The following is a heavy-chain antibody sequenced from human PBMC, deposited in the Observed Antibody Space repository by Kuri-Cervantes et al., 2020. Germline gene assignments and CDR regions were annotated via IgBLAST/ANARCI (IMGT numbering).Heavy chain of an antibody. J-gene: IGHJ4*02. D-gene: IGHD3-22*01. CDR1: GYTFTGYY. CDR2: INPNSGGT. Sequence: ASVKVSCKASGYTFTGYYMHWVRQAPGQGLEWMGWINPNSGGTNYAQKFQGRVTMTRDTSISTAYTELSRLRSDDTAVYHCARDLDYYDSSGYYPTFDYWGQGTLVTVSS. V-gene: IGHV1-2*02. CDR3: ARDLDYYDSSGYYPTFDY.